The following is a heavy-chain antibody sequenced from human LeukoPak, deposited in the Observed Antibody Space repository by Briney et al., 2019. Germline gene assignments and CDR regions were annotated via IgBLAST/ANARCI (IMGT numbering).Heavy chain of an antibody. CDR3: AKGGWLDN. V-gene: IGHV3-23*01. D-gene: IGHD2-15*01. CDR1: GFSFTSYA. J-gene: IGHJ4*02. CDR2: ISESDGTT. Sequence: GGSLRLSCAASGFSFTSYAMSRVRQAPGKGLEWLSRISESDGTTHYADSVQGRFTISRDNSENTLFLQMISLRVDDTAVYYCAKGGWLDNWGQGTLVTVSS.